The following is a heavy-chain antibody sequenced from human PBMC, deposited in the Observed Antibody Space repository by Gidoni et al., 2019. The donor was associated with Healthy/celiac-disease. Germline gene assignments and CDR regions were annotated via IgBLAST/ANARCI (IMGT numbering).Heavy chain of an antibody. D-gene: IGHD1-26*01. CDR1: GFTFADYA. V-gene: IGHV3-9*01. CDR2: ISWNSGSI. J-gene: IGHJ4*02. Sequence: EVQLVESGGGSVQPGRSLRLSGAASGFTFADYAMHWVRQAPGKGLEWVSGISWNSGSIGYADSVKGRFTISRDNAKNSLYLQMNSLRAEDTALYYCAKGVGATKGEGIFDYWGQGTLVTVSS. CDR3: AKGVGATKGEGIFDY.